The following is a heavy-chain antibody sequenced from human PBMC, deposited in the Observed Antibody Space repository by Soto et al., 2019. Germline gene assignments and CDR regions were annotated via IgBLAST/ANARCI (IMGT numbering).Heavy chain of an antibody. V-gene: IGHV5-51*01. Sequence: GESLKISCKGSGYSFTSYWIGWVRQMPGKGLEWMGIIYPGDSDTRYSPSFQGQVTISADKSISTAYLQWSSLKASDTAMYYCARLDDSSGYHPEDHYYYGMDVWGQGTTVTVSS. CDR3: ARLDDSSGYHPEDHYYYGMDV. CDR1: GYSFTSYW. J-gene: IGHJ6*02. D-gene: IGHD3-22*01. CDR2: IYPGDSDT.